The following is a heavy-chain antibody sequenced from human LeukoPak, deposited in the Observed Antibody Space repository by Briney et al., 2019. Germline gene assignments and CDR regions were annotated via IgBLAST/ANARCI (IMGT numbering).Heavy chain of an antibody. D-gene: IGHD6-13*01. J-gene: IGHJ4*02. V-gene: IGHV3-74*01. Sequence: GGSLRLSCAASGFTFSSYWMHWVRQAPGKGLVWVSRINSDGSSTSYADSVKGRFTISRDNAKNTLYLQMNSLRAEDTAVYYCVREQQLGLMDYWGQGTLVTVSS. CDR2: INSDGSST. CDR3: VREQQLGLMDY. CDR1: GFTFSSYW.